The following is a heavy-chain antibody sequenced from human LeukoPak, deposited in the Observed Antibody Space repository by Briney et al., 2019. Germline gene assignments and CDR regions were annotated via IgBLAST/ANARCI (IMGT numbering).Heavy chain of an antibody. CDR1: GYTFTSYG. CDR3: ARERVAGYSYVDY. Sequence: GASVKVSCKASGYTFTSYGISWVRQAPGQGLEWMGWISAYNGNTNYAQKLQGRVTMTTDTSTSTAYTELRSLRSDNTAVYYCARERVAGYSYVDYWGQGTLVTVSS. D-gene: IGHD5-18*01. CDR2: ISAYNGNT. J-gene: IGHJ4*02. V-gene: IGHV1-18*01.